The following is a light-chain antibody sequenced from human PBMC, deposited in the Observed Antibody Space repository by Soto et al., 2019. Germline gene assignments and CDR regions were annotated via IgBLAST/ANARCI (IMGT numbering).Light chain of an antibody. J-gene: IGLJ1*01. CDR2: DVT. V-gene: IGLV2-11*01. CDR1: SSDIGNYNF. CDR3: SSYAGSSNV. Sequence: QSVLTQTRSVSGSPGQSVTISCTGSSSDIGNYNFVSWYQLHPGKAPKLMIYDVTKRPSGVPDRFSGSKSGNTASLTVSGLQAEDEADYYCSSYAGSSNVFGTGTKVTVL.